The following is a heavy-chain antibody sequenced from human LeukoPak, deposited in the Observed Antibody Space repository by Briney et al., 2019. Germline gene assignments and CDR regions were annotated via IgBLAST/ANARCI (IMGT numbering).Heavy chain of an antibody. CDR3: ARVAGYSYGGIDY. J-gene: IGHJ4*02. CDR2: ISSSSSNI. Sequence: GGSLRLSCAASGLTFRSYSMNWVRQAPGKGLEWVSYISSSSSNIYYADSVRGRFTISRDNAKNSLYLQMNSLRAEDTAVYYCARVAGYSYGGIDYWGQGTLVTVSS. CDR1: GLTFRSYS. D-gene: IGHD5-18*01. V-gene: IGHV3-48*04.